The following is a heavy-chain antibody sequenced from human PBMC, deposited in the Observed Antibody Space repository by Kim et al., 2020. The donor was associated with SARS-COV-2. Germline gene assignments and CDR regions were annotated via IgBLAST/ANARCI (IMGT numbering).Heavy chain of an antibody. J-gene: IGHJ4*02. CDR3: ARQGTEWELPDDY. Sequence: SETLSLTCTVSGVSISSYSLSWIRQPPGKGLEWIGYIYYSGSTNYNPSLKGRVTISVDTSKNQFSLKLSSVTAADTAVYYCARQGTEWELPDDYWGQGTLVTFSS. CDR1: GVSISSYS. CDR2: IYYSGST. V-gene: IGHV4-59*13. D-gene: IGHD1-26*01.